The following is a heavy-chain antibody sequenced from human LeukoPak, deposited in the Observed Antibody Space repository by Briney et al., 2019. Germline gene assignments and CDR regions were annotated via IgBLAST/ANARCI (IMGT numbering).Heavy chain of an antibody. J-gene: IGHJ4*02. CDR2: IHNSGST. V-gene: IGHV4-61*01. Sequence: SETLSLTCTVSVGPVSSGSYYWSWIRQPPGKGLEWIGFIHNSGSTKYNPSLMSRVTISVDTSKNQFSLKLSSVTAADTAVYYCARGPPYYDFWSGYYSYFDYWGQGTLVTVSS. D-gene: IGHD3-3*01. CDR1: VGPVSSGSYY. CDR3: ARGPPYYDFWSGYYSYFDY.